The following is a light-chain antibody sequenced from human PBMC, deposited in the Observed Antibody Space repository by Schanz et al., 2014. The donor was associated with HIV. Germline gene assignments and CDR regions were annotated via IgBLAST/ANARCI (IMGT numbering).Light chain of an antibody. CDR3: QQYGSAPYT. J-gene: IGKJ2*01. V-gene: IGKV3-20*01. CDR2: GAS. Sequence: EIVLTQSPATLSLSPGERATLSCRASQSVSSYLAWYQQKPGQAPRLLIFGASNRATGIPDRFSGGESGTDFTLTISRVEPEDYAVYYCQQYGSAPYTFGQGTKLEIK. CDR1: QSVSSY.